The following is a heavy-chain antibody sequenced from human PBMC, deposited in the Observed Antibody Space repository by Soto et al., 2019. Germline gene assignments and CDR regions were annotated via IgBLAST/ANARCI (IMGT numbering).Heavy chain of an antibody. J-gene: IGHJ3*02. CDR1: EFTFSSYV. CDR2: ISGNGVTA. D-gene: IGHD1-26*01. Sequence: EVQLLESGGALVQPGESLRLSCAASEFTFSSYVMSWVRQAPGMGLDWVSSISGNGVTAYYADSVKGRFTVSRDSSKNTLSLQMNSLRAEDTAVYYCAKDLTDLLSGDTFDIWGQGTMVTVSS. CDR3: AKDLTDLLSGDTFDI. V-gene: IGHV3-23*01.